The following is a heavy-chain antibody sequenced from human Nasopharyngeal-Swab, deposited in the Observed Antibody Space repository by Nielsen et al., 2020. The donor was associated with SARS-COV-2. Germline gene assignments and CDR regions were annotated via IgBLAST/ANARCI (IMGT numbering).Heavy chain of an antibody. CDR1: GGSFSGYY. CDR2: INHSGST. V-gene: IGHV4-34*01. CDR3: ARGGSSSWYGYYYYGMDV. Sequence: SETLSLTCAVYGGSFSGYYWSWIRQPPGKGLEWIGEINHSGSTNYNPSLKSRVTISVDTSKNQFSLKLSSVTAADTAAYYCARGGSSSWYGYYYYGMDVWGQGTTVTVSS. D-gene: IGHD6-13*01. J-gene: IGHJ6*02.